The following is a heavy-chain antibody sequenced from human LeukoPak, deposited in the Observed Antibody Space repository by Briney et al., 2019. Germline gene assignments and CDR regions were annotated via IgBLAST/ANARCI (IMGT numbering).Heavy chain of an antibody. J-gene: IGHJ6*03. CDR1: GGSLSSSDYH. D-gene: IGHD2-2*01. V-gene: IGHV4-39*07. CDR3: ARDAWEEYCSSTSCYYYCYMDV. Sequence: SETLSLTCTVSGGSLSSSDYHWGWIRQPPGKGLEWIGSMYYGGSTYYNPSLKSRVTISVDTSKNQFSLKLSSVTAADTAVYYCARDAWEEYCSSTSCYYYCYMDVWGKGTTVTVSS. CDR2: MYYGGST.